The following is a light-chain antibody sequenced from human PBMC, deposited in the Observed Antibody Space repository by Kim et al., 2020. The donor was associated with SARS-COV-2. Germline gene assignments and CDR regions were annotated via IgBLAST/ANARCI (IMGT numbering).Light chain of an antibody. Sequence: RVNIACSGSTTNIGSNTVYWYQQLPGTAPKLLIYTDNQRPSGVPDRFSGSKSGTSASLAISGLRSEDEADYYCATWDGSLSGWVFGGGTQLTVL. J-gene: IGLJ3*02. CDR3: ATWDGSLSGWV. V-gene: IGLV1-47*01. CDR2: TDN. CDR1: TTNIGSNT.